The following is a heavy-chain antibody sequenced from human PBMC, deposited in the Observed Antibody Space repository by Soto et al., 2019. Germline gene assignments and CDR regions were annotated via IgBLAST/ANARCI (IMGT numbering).Heavy chain of an antibody. V-gene: IGHV3-23*01. CDR3: AKDARVSSIAARPFDY. CDR2: ISGSGGST. J-gene: IGHJ4*02. Sequence: VQLLESGGGLVQPGGSLRLSCAASGFTFSSYAMSWVRQAPGKGLEWVSAISGSGGSTYYADSVKGRFTISRDNSKNTLYLQMNSLRAEDTAVYYCAKDARVSSIAARPFDYWGQGTLVTVSS. D-gene: IGHD6-6*01. CDR1: GFTFSSYA.